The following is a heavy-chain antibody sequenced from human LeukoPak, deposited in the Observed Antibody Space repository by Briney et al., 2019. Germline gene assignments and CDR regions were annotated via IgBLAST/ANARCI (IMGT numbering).Heavy chain of an antibody. V-gene: IGHV4-4*07. Sequence: PSETLSLTCTVSGAAISDYFWSWIRQPAGKDLEGIGRISTTGSTYLNPSLQSRVRLSVDSSKTHFSLRLSSVTAADTAVVYCARSPSTIGWNWGYYFDFWGQGHLVTVSS. CDR2: ISTTGST. J-gene: IGHJ4*02. CDR1: GAAISDYF. CDR3: ARSPSTIGWNWGYYFDF. D-gene: IGHD1-7*01.